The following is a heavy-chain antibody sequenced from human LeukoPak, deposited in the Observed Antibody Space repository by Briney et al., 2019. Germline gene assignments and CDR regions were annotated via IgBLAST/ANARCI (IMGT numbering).Heavy chain of an antibody. D-gene: IGHD6-13*01. CDR2: ISSGSTTI. J-gene: IGHJ4*02. Sequence: GGSLRLSCAASGFTFSSYEMTWVRQAPGKGLEWISYISSGSTTIYYADSVKGRFTISRDNAKNSLYLQMNSLRAEDTAVYYCARPTAADYWGQGTLVTVSS. V-gene: IGHV3-48*03. CDR3: ARPTAADY. CDR1: GFTFSSYE.